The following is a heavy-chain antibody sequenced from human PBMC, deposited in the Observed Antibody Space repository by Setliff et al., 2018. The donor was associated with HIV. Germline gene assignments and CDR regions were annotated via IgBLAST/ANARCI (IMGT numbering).Heavy chain of an antibody. J-gene: IGHJ4*02. D-gene: IGHD2-8*02. CDR3: ARLIHTGLLYFDY. CDR1: GVSISGHF. V-gene: IGHV4-4*09. Sequence: SETLSLTCFVSGVSISGHFWGWIRQPPGKGLEWIGYIYTSGTNEYNPSLDSRVTISVDTSRDQFSLNLRFVTAADTALYFCARLIHTGLLYFDYWGLGMLVTVSS. CDR2: IYTSGTN.